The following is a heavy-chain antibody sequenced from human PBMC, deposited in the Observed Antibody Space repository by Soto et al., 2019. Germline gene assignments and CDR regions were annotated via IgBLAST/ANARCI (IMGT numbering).Heavy chain of an antibody. J-gene: IGHJ4*02. CDR3: TREKSGYYDF. D-gene: IGHD3-3*01. Sequence: QLQLVQSGAEVKNPGASVKVSCKASGYTFPSYDINWVRQAAGQGLEWMGWPNPNNGNTGYAQKIQGRVTMTRNTTISTAYSELSSLVSEDTAVYYCTREKSGYYDFWSQGTAGTLSS. V-gene: IGHV1-8*01. CDR1: GYTFPSYD. CDR2: PNPNNGNT.